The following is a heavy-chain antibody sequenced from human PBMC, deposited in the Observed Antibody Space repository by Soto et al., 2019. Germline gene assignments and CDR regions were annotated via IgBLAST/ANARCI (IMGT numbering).Heavy chain of an antibody. Sequence: XGSLRLSSAASGFICSNYEMHWVRQAPGKGLEWVSSISGDGDTIYNADSVRGRFTVSRDNAKKSLYLQMNSLRAEDTALYYCARDLGSGNFDYWGQGTLVTVSS. CDR2: ISGDGDTI. V-gene: IGHV3-48*03. CDR3: ARDLGSGNFDY. CDR1: GFICSNYE. D-gene: IGHD1-26*01. J-gene: IGHJ4*02.